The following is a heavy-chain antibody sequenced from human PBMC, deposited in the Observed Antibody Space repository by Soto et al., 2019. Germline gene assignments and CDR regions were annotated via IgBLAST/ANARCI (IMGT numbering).Heavy chain of an antibody. V-gene: IGHV3-74*01. CDR1: GFTFRNYW. J-gene: IGHJ3*02. CDR2: MNSDGSTT. D-gene: IGHD1-7*01. CDR3: AKLGYNWNYRDAFDI. Sequence: GGSLRLSCAASGFTFRNYWMHWVRQAPGKGLEWVSRMNSDGSTTDYAGSVKGRFTVSRDNSKNTLYLQMNSLRAEDTAVYYCAKLGYNWNYRDAFDIWGQGTMVTVSS.